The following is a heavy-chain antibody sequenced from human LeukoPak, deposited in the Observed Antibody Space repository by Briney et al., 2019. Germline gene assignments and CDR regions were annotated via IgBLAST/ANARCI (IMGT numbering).Heavy chain of an antibody. V-gene: IGHV3-7*01. J-gene: IGHJ4*02. CDR2: IKQDGSEK. D-gene: IGHD1-26*01. CDR3: ARRRYSGSSQHFDY. CDR1: GFTFSSYE. Sequence: PGGSLRLSCAASGFTFSSYEMSWVRQAPGKGLERVANIKQDGSEKYYVDSVKGRFTISRDNAKNSLYLQMNSLRAEDTAVYYCARRRYSGSSQHFDYWGLGTLVTVSS.